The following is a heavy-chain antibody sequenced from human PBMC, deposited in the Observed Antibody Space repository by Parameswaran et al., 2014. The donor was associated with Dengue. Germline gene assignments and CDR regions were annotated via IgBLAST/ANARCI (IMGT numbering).Heavy chain of an antibody. J-gene: IGHJ4*02. V-gene: IGHV3-11*01. CDR2: ISSGGSAM. CDR3: AGGTSYRGSTGNTRFDY. D-gene: IGHD2-2*01. Sequence: VRQMPGKGLEWLSYISSGGSAMYYADSVKGRFTISRDNAENSLYLQMNSLRGEDTAVYYCAGGTSYRGSTGNTRFDYWGQGTLVTVSS.